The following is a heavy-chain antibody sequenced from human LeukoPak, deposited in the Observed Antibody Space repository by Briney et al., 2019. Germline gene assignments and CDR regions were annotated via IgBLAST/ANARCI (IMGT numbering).Heavy chain of an antibody. D-gene: IGHD5-18*01. J-gene: IGHJ4*02. V-gene: IGHV4-61*01. CDR3: ARNTAMVRYFVY. CDR1: GGSVSSGSYY. Sequence: SETLSLTCTVSGGSVSSGSYYWSWIRQPPGKGLEWIGYVYYSGNTNYNPSLKSRVTISVDTSKNQFSLKLSSVTAADTAVYYCARNTAMVRYFVYWGQGTLVTVSS. CDR2: VYYSGNT.